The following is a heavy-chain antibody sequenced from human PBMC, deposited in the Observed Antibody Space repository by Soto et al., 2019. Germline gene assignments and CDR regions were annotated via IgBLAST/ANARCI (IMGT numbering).Heavy chain of an antibody. CDR2: IYHSGST. D-gene: IGHD3-22*01. Sequence: SETLSLTCAVSGGSISSGGYSWSWIRQPPGKGLEWIGYIYHSGSTYYNPSLKSRVTISVDRSKNQFSLKLSSVTAADTAVYYCATYYYDSSGYYSSDYWGQGTLVTVSS. CDR1: GGSISSGGYS. V-gene: IGHV4-30-2*01. J-gene: IGHJ4*02. CDR3: ATYYYDSSGYYSSDY.